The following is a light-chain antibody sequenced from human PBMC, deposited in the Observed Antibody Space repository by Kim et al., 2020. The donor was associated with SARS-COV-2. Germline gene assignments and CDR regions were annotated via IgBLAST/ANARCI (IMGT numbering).Light chain of an antibody. J-gene: IGKJ2*03. V-gene: IGKV4-1*01. CDR2: WAS. Sequence: ERATISCKSSQSVLYRTTNKNYLAWYQQKPGQPPKLLIYWASTRQSGVPDRFSGSGSGTDFTLTISSLQAEDVAVYYCQQYLSNISFGQGTKLEI. CDR3: QQYLSNIS. CDR1: QSVLYRTTNKNY.